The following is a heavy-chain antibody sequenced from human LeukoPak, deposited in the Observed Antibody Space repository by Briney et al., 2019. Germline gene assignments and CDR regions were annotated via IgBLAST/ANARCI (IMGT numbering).Heavy chain of an antibody. D-gene: IGHD6-19*01. J-gene: IGHJ4*02. Sequence: GGSLRLSCAASGFTFSNNWMSWVRQTPGKGLEWVANIKQDESEKHYVDSVKGRFTISRDNAKSSLYLRMDSLRAEDTAVYYCAREATLAVAGTPNSWGQGTLVTVSS. V-gene: IGHV3-7*01. CDR2: IKQDESEK. CDR1: GFTFSNNW. CDR3: AREATLAVAGTPNS.